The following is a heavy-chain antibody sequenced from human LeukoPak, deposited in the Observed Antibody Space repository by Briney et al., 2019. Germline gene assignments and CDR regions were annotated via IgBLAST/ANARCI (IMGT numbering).Heavy chain of an antibody. Sequence: GESLKIPCKGSGYSFTSYWIGWVRQMPGKGLEWMGIIYPGDSDTRYSPSFQGQVTISADKSISTAYLQWSSLKASDTAMYYCARQGLSSTARGYFDYWGQGTLVTVSS. J-gene: IGHJ4*02. D-gene: IGHD2-2*01. CDR1: GYSFTSYW. CDR2: IYPGDSDT. CDR3: ARQGLSSTARGYFDY. V-gene: IGHV5-51*01.